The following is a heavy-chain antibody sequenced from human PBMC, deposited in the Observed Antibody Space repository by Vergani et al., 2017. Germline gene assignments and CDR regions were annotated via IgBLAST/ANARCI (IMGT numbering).Heavy chain of an antibody. CDR3: ARSPWWLRSTGLDY. CDR2: ISARYPST. J-gene: IGHJ4*02. Sequence: VQLVESGGGLVQPGGSLRLSCAASGFTFSACPMTWVRQAPGKGLEWVSAISARYPSTYYADSVKGRFTISRDNSKNMLYLQMNSLRAEDTAVYYCARSPWWLRSTGLDYWGQGTLVTVSS. V-gene: IGHV3-23*04. D-gene: IGHD5-12*01. CDR1: GFTFSACP.